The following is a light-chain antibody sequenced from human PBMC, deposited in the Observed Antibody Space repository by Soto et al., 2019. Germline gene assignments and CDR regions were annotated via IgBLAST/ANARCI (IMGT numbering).Light chain of an antibody. CDR1: SSNIGSNY. CDR3: AAWDDSLGVV. Sequence: QSVLTQPPSASVTPGQRVTISCSGSSSNIGSNYVYWYQQLPGTAPKLLIYRNNQRPSGVPDRFSGSKSGTSASLAISGLRSEDEADYYCAAWDDSLGVVFGGGTKLTVL. J-gene: IGLJ2*01. V-gene: IGLV1-47*01. CDR2: RNN.